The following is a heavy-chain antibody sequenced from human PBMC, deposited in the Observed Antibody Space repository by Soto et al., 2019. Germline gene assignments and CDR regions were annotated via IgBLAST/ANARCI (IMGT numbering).Heavy chain of an antibody. J-gene: IGHJ5*02. V-gene: IGHV3-30-3*01. CDR2: ISYDGSNK. CDR1: GFTFSSYA. CDR3: ARALLMVYAIDPRFDP. D-gene: IGHD2-8*01. Sequence: GRSLRLSCAASGFTFSSYAMHWVRQAPGKGLEWVAVISYDGSNKYYADSVKGRFTISRDNSKNTLYLQMNSLRAEDTAVYYCARALLMVYAIDPRFDPWGQGTLVTASS.